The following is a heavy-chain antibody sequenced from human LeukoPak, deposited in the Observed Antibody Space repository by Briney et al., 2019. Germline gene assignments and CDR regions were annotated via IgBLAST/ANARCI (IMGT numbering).Heavy chain of an antibody. CDR3: SRGSGWLSVY. D-gene: IGHD6-19*01. Sequence: GGSLRLSCTASGFTFCDYLMSWFRQAPGKGVEWIGFISGGTTEYAASVKGRFTISRDESTSIAYLKMNSLTTEDTAVYYCSRGSGWLSVYWGQGTLVTVSS. V-gene: IGHV3-49*03. CDR2: ISGGTT. CDR1: GFTFCDYL. J-gene: IGHJ4*02.